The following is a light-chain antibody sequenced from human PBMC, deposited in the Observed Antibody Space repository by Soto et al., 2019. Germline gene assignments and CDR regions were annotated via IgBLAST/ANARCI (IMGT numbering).Light chain of an antibody. Sequence: DIQMTQSPSTLSASVGDRVTITCRASQSISTWLAWYQQKPGKAPKLLIYKASSLESGVPSRFSGSGSGTEFALTISSLQPDDFATYYCQQYNTSSLPFGGGTKVEIK. J-gene: IGKJ4*01. CDR1: QSISTW. CDR2: KAS. CDR3: QQYNTSSLP. V-gene: IGKV1-5*03.